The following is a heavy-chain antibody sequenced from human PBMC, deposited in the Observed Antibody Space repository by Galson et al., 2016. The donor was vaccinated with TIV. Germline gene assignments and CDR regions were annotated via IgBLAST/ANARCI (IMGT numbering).Heavy chain of an antibody. CDR1: TFNIKDNY. CDR3: ARDRRHCGNECFLYYYYGMDV. Sequence: SLRLSCAASTFNIKDNYMTWVRQVPGKGLEWVSIISSGGTTNYADSVKGRFTIGRDESKNTLYLEMNNLRLEDTAVYYCARDRRHCGNECFLYYYYGMDVWGRGTTVTVSS. J-gene: IGHJ6*02. D-gene: IGHD2-21*01. V-gene: IGHV3-66*02. CDR2: ISSGGTT.